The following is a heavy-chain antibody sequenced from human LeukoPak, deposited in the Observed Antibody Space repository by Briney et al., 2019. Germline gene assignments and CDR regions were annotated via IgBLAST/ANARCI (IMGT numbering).Heavy chain of an antibody. J-gene: IGHJ4*02. D-gene: IGHD2-15*01. Sequence: SETLSLTCTVSGGSISSSSFFWGWIRQPPGKGLEWIGSISYSGSTYYNPSLKSRVTISVGTSKNQFSLKLNSVTAADTAVYYCARSVNIVVEYYFDYWGQGTLVTVSS. CDR3: ARSVNIVVEYYFDY. CDR1: GGSISSSSFF. CDR2: ISYSGST. V-gene: IGHV4-39*01.